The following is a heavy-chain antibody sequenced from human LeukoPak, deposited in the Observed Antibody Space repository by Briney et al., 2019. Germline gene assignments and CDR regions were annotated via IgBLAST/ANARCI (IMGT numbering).Heavy chain of an antibody. D-gene: IGHD1-1*01. CDR3: ARDPGRSTTGRFDY. J-gene: IGHJ4*02. V-gene: IGHV3-21*01. Sequence: GGSLRLSCAASGFPFDSYTLNWFRQAPGKGLEWVSSISSTSAYIYYADSVRGRFTISRDNAKNSLYLQMNNLRAEDTAVFYCARDPGRSTTGRFDYWGQGTLVTVSS. CDR1: GFPFDSYT. CDR2: ISSTSAYI.